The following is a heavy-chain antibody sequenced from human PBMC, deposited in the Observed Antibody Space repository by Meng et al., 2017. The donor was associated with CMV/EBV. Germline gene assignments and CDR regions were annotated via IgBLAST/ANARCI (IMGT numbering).Heavy chain of an antibody. CDR2: INPNNRDT. V-gene: IGHV1-2*02. CDR3: AKDESNGYTDY. J-gene: IGHJ4*02. CDR1: GYTFSGYF. D-gene: IGHD5-18*01. Sequence: SCPASGYTFSGYFLHWIRQAPGQRLEWMGWINPNNRDTKYAERFQGRVTMTRDTSTNTVYMELDSLRFVDTAIYYCAKDESNGYTDYWGPGTLVTVSS.